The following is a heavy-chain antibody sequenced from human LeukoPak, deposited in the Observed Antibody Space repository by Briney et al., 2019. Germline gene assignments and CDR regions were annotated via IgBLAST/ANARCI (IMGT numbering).Heavy chain of an antibody. J-gene: IGHJ4*02. D-gene: IGHD2-21*02. CDR1: GFTFSSYG. CDR3: ARERVVVTGREYYFDY. V-gene: IGHV3-33*01. CDR2: IWYDGSNK. Sequence: GRSLRLSCAASGFTFSSYGMHWVRQAPGKGLEWVAVIWYDGSNKYYADSVKGRFTISRDNSKNTLYLQMNSLRAEDTAVYYCARERVVVTGREYYFDYWGQGTLVTVSS.